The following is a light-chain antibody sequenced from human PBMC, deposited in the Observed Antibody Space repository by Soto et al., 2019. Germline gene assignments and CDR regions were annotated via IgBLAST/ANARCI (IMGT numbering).Light chain of an antibody. V-gene: IGKV3-11*01. CDR1: QSVSSY. J-gene: IGKJ5*01. CDR3: QQRSNWPIT. Sequence: EFVLTQSPATLSLSPGERATLSCRASQSVSSYLAWYQQKPGQAPRLLIYDASNRATGIPARFSGSGSGTDFTLPISSLDPEDFAVYYCQQRSNWPITFGQGTRLEIK. CDR2: DAS.